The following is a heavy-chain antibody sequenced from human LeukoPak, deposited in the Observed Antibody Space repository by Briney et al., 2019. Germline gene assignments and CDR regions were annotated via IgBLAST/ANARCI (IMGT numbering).Heavy chain of an antibody. CDR2: INHSGST. J-gene: IGHJ4*02. CDR1: GYSVSSGANY. V-gene: IGHV4-61*08. CDR3: ARGGGGIVVVPAAMVK. D-gene: IGHD2-2*01. Sequence: SETLSLTCTVSGYSVSSGANYWSWIRQPPGKGLEWIGEINHSGSTNYNPSLKSRVTISVDTSKNQFSLKLSSVTAADTAVYYCARGGGGIVVVPAAMVKWGQGTLVTVSS.